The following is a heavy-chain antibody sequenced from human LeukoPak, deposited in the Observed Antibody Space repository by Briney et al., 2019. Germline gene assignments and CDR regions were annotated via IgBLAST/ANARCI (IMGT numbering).Heavy chain of an antibody. CDR3: ARVHYYYDSSGYYYRGFDY. J-gene: IGHJ4*02. CDR1: GFTFDDYG. D-gene: IGHD3-22*01. Sequence: GGSLRLSCAASGFTFDDYGMSWVRQAPGMGLEWVSGINWNGGSTGYADSVKGRFTISRDNAKNSLYLQMNSLRAEDTALYYCARVHYYYDSSGYYYRGFDYWGQGTLVTVSS. V-gene: IGHV3-20*04. CDR2: INWNGGST.